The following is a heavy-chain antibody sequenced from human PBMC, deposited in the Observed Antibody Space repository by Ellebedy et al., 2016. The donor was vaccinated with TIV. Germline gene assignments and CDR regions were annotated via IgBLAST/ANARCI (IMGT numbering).Heavy chain of an antibody. D-gene: IGHD6-6*01. J-gene: IGHJ4*02. CDR2: INAGNGDT. Sequence: ASVKVSCKASGGTFSSYAISWVRQAPGQRLEWMGWINAGNGDTKYSQTFQGRVTITRDTSASTAYMELSSLRSEDTAVYYCARASARGSFDYWGQGTLVTVSS. CDR3: ARASARGSFDY. V-gene: IGHV1-3*01. CDR1: GGTFSSYA.